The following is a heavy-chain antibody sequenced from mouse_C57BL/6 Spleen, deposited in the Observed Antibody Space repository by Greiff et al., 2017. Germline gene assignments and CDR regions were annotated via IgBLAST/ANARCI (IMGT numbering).Heavy chain of an antibody. J-gene: IGHJ2*01. D-gene: IGHD2-3*01. CDR3: AREGVGYYYFDY. CDR1: GYSITSGYD. Sequence: DVMLVESGPGMVKPSQSLSLTCTVTGYSITSGYDWHWIRHFPGNKLEWMGYISYSGSTNYNPSLKSRISITHDTSKNHFFLKSNSVTTEDTATYYCAREGVGYYYFDYWGQGTTLTVSS. V-gene: IGHV3-1*01. CDR2: ISYSGST.